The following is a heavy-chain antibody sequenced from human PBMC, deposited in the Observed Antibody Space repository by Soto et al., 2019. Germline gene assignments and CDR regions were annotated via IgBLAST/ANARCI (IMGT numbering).Heavy chain of an antibody. D-gene: IGHD2-2*01. CDR3: AGDDWGPAHS. V-gene: IGHV3-7*04. Sequence: RGVLRLSFAASGFTFSSSWMSWVRQAPGKGLEWVANIKEDGSEIHYVDSVKGRFTISRDNAKNCLYLQMSSLRVEDTGGYYCAGDDWGPAHSRGQGTPVTVAS. CDR1: GFTFSSSW. CDR2: IKEDGSEI. J-gene: IGHJ4*02.